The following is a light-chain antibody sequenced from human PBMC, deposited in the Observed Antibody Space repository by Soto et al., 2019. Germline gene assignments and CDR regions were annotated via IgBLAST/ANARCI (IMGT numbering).Light chain of an antibody. CDR3: SSFASSNTRV. CDR1: SSDVGAYNY. J-gene: IGLJ3*02. V-gene: IGLV2-8*01. Sequence: QSALTQPPSASGSPGQSVTISCTGTSSDVGAYNYVSWYQQHAGKAPKLVIYEVTKRPSGVPDRFSGSTSANTASLTVSGRQAEDEADYYCSSFASSNTRVFGGGTKLTVL. CDR2: EVT.